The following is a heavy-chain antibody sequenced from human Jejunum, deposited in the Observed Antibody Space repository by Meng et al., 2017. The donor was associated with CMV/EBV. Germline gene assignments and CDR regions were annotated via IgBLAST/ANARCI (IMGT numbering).Heavy chain of an antibody. CDR1: FGDYG. CDR2: INWNGGSS. CDR3: ARNYRGSGSYGTHGMDV. V-gene: IGHV3-20*03. D-gene: IGHD3-10*01. Sequence: FGDYGLTWVGQAPGKGLEWVSGINWNGGSSDYEDSVKGRFTISRDNAKNSLYLQMNGLRAEDTALYYCARNYRGSGSYGTHGMDVWGQGTTVTVSS. J-gene: IGHJ6*02.